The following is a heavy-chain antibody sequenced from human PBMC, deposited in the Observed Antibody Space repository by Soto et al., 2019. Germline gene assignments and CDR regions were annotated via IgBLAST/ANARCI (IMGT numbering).Heavy chain of an antibody. V-gene: IGHV6-1*01. CDR2: TYYRSKWYN. Sequence: PSQTLSLTCALPGESVSSNSAASNWYSQSPSRGLEWLGRTYYRSKWYNDYAVSVKSRITINPDTAKNQFSLQLNSVSHGDTAVYYCARDGYSSGWYLGPYYYYGMDVWGQGTTVTVSS. CDR1: GESVSSNSAA. J-gene: IGHJ6*02. CDR3: ARDGYSSGWYLGPYYYYGMDV. D-gene: IGHD6-19*01.